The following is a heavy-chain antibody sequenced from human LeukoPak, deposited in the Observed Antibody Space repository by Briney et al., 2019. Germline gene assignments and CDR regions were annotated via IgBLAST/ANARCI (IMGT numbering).Heavy chain of an antibody. CDR2: ISYDGDNK. J-gene: IGHJ4*02. CDR1: GITFSSYG. D-gene: IGHD1-26*01. V-gene: IGHV3-30*18. CDR3: AKDRSGRVGATLFDY. Sequence: PGGSLRLSCAASGITFSSYGMHWVRQAPGKGLEWVAVISYDGDNKYYADSVKGRFSISRDNSKNTLYLQMNSLRAEDTAMYYCAKDRSGRVGATLFDYWGQGTLVTVSS.